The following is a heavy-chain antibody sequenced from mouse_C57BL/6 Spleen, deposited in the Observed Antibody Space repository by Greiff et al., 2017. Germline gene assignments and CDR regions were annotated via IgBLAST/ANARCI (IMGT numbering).Heavy chain of an antibody. J-gene: IGHJ2*01. Sequence: VQLQQSGAELVRPGASVKLSCTASGFNIKDDYMHWVKQRPEQGLEWIGWIEPENGDTEYASKFQGKATITADTSSNTAYLQLSSLTSEDTAVYYCATRGYGSSLDYWGQGTTLPVSS. D-gene: IGHD1-1*01. CDR3: ATRGYGSSLDY. V-gene: IGHV14-4*01. CDR2: IEPENGDT. CDR1: GFNIKDDY.